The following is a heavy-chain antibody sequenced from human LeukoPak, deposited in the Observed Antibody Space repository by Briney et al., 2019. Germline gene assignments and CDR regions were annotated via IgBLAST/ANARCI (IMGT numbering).Heavy chain of an antibody. CDR2: IYHSGST. V-gene: IGHV4-61*08. J-gene: IGHJ1*01. Sequence: PSETLSLTCTVSGGSISSGDFYWSWIRQPPGKGLEWIGYIYHSGSTNYNPSLQSRVTISVDTSKNQFSLNLNSVTAADTAVYYCARGGAARLHFQNWGQGTLVTVSS. CDR1: GGSISSGDFY. D-gene: IGHD6-6*01. CDR3: ARGGAARLHFQN.